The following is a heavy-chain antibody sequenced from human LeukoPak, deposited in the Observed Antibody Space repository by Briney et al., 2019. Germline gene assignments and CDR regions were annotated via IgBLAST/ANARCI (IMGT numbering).Heavy chain of an antibody. V-gene: IGHV3-23*01. D-gene: IGHD2-15*01. CDR2: ISGSGGST. Sequence: GASLRLSCAASGFTFSSYAMSWVRQAPGKGLEWVSAISGSGGSTYYADSVKGRFTTSRDNSKNTLYLQMNSLRAEDTAVYYCAKDCSGGSCLDYWGQGTLVTVSS. CDR3: AKDCSGGSCLDY. CDR1: GFTFSSYA. J-gene: IGHJ4*02.